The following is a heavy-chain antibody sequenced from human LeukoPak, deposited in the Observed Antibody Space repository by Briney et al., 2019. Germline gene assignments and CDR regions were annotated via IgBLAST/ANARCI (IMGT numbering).Heavy chain of an antibody. V-gene: IGHV3-23*01. CDR1: GGSFSGYY. CDR2: ISGSGGST. CDR3: AKDPIPFTMIVVGIYDY. D-gene: IGHD3-22*01. Sequence: PSETLSLTCAVYGGSFSGYYWSWVRQAPGKGLEWVSAISGSGGSTYYADSVKGRFTISRDNSKNTLYLQMNSLRAEDTAVYYCAKDPIPFTMIVVGIYDYWGQGTLVTVSS. J-gene: IGHJ4*02.